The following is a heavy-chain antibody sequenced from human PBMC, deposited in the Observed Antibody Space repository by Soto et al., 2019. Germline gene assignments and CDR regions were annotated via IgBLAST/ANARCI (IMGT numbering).Heavy chain of an antibody. CDR1: GGTFSSYA. CDR3: AREVGATNYYYYYGMDF. Sequence: SVKVSCKASGGTFSSYAISWVRQAPGQGLEWMGGIIPIFGTANYAQKFQGRVTITADESTSTAYMELSSLRSEDTAVYYCAREVGATNYYYYYGMDFWGQGTTVTVSS. D-gene: IGHD1-26*01. J-gene: IGHJ6*01. V-gene: IGHV1-69*13. CDR2: IIPIFGTA.